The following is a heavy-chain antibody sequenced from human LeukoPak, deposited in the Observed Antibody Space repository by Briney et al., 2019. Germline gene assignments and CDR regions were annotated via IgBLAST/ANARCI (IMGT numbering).Heavy chain of an antibody. CDR3: ARGXVXXXXXYXXDY. CDR1: GYTFTGYY. CDR2: INPNSGGT. J-gene: IGHJ4*01. D-gene: IGHD1-14*01. Sequence: ASVKVSCKASGYTFTGYYIHWVRQAPGQGLEWMGWINPNSGGTNYAQKFQGRVTMTRDTSISTAYMELSRLRSGDTAVYYCARGXVXXXXXYXXDYWGXGTLVTV. V-gene: IGHV1-2*02.